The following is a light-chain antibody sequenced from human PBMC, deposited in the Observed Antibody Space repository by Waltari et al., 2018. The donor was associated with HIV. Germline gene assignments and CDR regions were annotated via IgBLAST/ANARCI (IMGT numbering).Light chain of an antibody. CDR3: CSYAGSYTFGV. CDR2: DVS. CDR1: SSDVGGYNY. J-gene: IGLJ3*02. Sequence: QSALTQPRPVSGSPGQSVTISCTGTSSDVGGYNYVSWYQQHPGKAPKLMIYDVSKRPSGVPDRFSGSKSGNTASLTISGLRAEDEADYYCCSYAGSYTFGVFGGGTKLTVL. V-gene: IGLV2-11*01.